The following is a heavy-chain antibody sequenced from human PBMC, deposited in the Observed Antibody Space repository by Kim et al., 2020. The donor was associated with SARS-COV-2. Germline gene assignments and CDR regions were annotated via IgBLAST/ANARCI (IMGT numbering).Heavy chain of an antibody. Sequence: GGSLRLSCAASGFTFSSYEMNWVRQAPGKGLEWVSYISSGGSTKYYADSVKGRFTISRDNAKNSLYLQMNSLRAEDTAVYYCAREPYSSSYNYYGMDVWGQGTTVTASS. V-gene: IGHV3-48*03. J-gene: IGHJ6*02. CDR1: GFTFSSYE. CDR3: AREPYSSSYNYYGMDV. D-gene: IGHD6-13*01. CDR2: ISSGGSTK.